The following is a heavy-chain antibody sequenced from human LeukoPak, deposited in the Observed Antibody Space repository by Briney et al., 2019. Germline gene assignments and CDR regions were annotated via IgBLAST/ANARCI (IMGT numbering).Heavy chain of an antibody. Sequence: PGGSLRLSCAASGFTLSSYWMHWVRQVPGKGLEWVSSISGSSSYIYYADSVKGRFTISRDNSKNTLYLQMNSLRAEDTAVYYCAKDERFGELLYSPLDYWGQGTLVTVSS. CDR1: GFTLSSYW. D-gene: IGHD3-10*01. J-gene: IGHJ4*02. V-gene: IGHV3-21*04. CDR2: ISGSSSYI. CDR3: AKDERFGELLYSPLDY.